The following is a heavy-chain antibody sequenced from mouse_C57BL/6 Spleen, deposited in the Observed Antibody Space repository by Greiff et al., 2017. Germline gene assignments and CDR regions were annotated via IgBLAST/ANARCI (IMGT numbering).Heavy chain of an antibody. CDR3: ARWGGNAWFAY. D-gene: IGHD1-1*01. CDR2: IHPNSGST. J-gene: IGHJ3*01. V-gene: IGHV1-64*01. CDR1: GYTFTSYW. Sequence: VQLQQPGAELVKPGASVKLSCKASGYTFTSYWMHWVKQRPGQGLEWIGMIHPNSGSTNYNEKFKSKATLTVDKSSSTAYMQLSSLTSEDSAVYYCARWGGNAWFAYWGQGALVTVSA.